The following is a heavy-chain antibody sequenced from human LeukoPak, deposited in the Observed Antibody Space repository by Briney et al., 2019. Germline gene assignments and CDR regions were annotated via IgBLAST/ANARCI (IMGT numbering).Heavy chain of an antibody. CDR3: AMGPYYYDSSGYYY. CDR2: INSDGSST. J-gene: IGHJ4*02. D-gene: IGHD3-22*01. CDR1: GFTFSSYW. Sequence: PGGSLRLSCAASGFTFSSYWMHWVRQDPGKGLVWVSRINSDGSSTSYADSVKGRSTISRDNAKNTLYLQMNSLRAEDTAVYYCAMGPYYYDSSGYYYWGQGTLVTVSS. V-gene: IGHV3-74*01.